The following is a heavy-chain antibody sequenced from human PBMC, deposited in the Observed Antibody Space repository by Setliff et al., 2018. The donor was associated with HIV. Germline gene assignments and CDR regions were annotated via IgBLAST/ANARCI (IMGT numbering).Heavy chain of an antibody. J-gene: IGHJ1*01. V-gene: IGHV1-24*01. CDR1: GYTLTELS. CDR2: FDPEDGET. D-gene: IGHD6-13*01. Sequence: ASVKVSCKVSGYTLTELSVYWVRQAPGKGLECMGSFDPEDGETIYSQKFQGRVTMTEDTSTDTAYMELRTLRSEDTAVYYCVTDPGYSSTWYSESFQHWGQGTVVTVSS. CDR3: VTDPGYSSTWYSESFQH.